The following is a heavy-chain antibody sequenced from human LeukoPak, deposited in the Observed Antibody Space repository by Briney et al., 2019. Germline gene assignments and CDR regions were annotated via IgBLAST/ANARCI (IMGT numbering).Heavy chain of an antibody. CDR3: AREVPAQTYFDS. V-gene: IGHV4-4*02. CDR2: IYHSGTT. D-gene: IGHD4/OR15-4a*01. CDR1: GGSISSSNW. Sequence: SSETLSLTCAVSGGSISSSNWWSWVRQPPGKGLEWIGEIYHSGTTNYNPSLKSRVTISVDKSKNQFSLKLSSVTAADTAVYYCAREVPAQTYFDSWGQGTLLTVSS. J-gene: IGHJ4*02.